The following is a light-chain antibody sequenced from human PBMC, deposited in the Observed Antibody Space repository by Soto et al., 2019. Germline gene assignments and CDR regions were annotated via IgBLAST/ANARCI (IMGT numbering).Light chain of an antibody. CDR1: QSISSY. CDR2: AAS. J-gene: IGKJ4*01. CDR3: QQTYTTLT. Sequence: DIQMTQSPSSLSASVGDRVTISCRASQSISSYLNWYQQKPGKAPTLLIYAASSLQSGVPSRFSGSGSGTLFTLTISSLQPEDFATYYCQQTYTTLTFGGGTTVDIK. V-gene: IGKV1-39*01.